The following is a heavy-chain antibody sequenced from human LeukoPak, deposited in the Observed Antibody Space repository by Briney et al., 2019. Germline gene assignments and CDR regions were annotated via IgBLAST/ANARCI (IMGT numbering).Heavy chain of an antibody. J-gene: IGHJ4*02. CDR3: ARGGDSSGWYEDFDY. V-gene: IGHV4-34*01. CDR2: INHSGST. D-gene: IGHD6-19*01. CDR1: GGSFSGYY. Sequence: SETLSLTCAVYGGSFSGYYWAWIRQPPGKGLEWIGEINHSGSTNYNPSLKSRVTISVDTSKNQFSLKLSSVTAADTAVYYCARGGDSSGWYEDFDYWGQGTLVTVSS.